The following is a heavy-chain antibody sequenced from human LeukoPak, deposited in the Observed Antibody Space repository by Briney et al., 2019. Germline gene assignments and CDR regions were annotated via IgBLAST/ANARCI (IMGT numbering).Heavy chain of an antibody. V-gene: IGHV3-23*01. CDR1: GFILSSHG. D-gene: IGHD2-8*01. Sequence: PGGSLRLSCAASGFILSSHGMSWVRQAPGKRLEWVSTVTSRGGTDYTDSVKGRFIISRDNSKNTLLLQMNSLRAEDTAVYYCAKDAVVLMVYAKPPDYWGQGTLVTVSS. CDR2: VTSRGGT. CDR3: AKDAVVLMVYAKPPDY. J-gene: IGHJ4*02.